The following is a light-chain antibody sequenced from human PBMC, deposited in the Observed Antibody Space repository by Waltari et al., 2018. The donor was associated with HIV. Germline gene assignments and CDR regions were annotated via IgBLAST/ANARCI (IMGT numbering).Light chain of an antibody. Sequence: SYELTQPPSASVSPGQTARISCSGDALPTQYVFWYQKRPGQAPVMVIYRDKERPSGIPDRFSGSSAGTTFTLTISGVQAEDEADYYCQAADSTGTYWVFGGGTKLTVL. V-gene: IGLV3-25*03. CDR3: QAADSTGTYWV. CDR1: ALPTQY. J-gene: IGLJ3*02. CDR2: RDK.